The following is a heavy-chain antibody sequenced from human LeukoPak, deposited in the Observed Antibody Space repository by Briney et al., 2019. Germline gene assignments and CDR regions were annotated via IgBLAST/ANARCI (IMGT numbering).Heavy chain of an antibody. Sequence: ASVKVSCKASGGTFSSYAISWVRQAPGQGLEWMGGIIPIFGTANYAQKFQGRVTITTDESTSTAYMELSSLRSEDTAVYYRARYSSSTSSGYMDVWGKGTTVTVSS. CDR2: IIPIFGTA. V-gene: IGHV1-69*05. J-gene: IGHJ6*03. D-gene: IGHD2-2*01. CDR3: ARYSSSTSSGYMDV. CDR1: GGTFSSYA.